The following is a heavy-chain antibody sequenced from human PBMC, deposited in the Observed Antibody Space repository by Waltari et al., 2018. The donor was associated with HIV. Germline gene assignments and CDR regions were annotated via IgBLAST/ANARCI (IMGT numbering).Heavy chain of an antibody. CDR2: IYYSGRT. D-gene: IGHD2-15*01. Sequence: QLQLQESGPGLVKPSETLSLTCTVSGGSISSSSYYWGWIRQPPGKGLEWIGSIYYSGRTYYNPALKSRVTISVDTSKNQFSLKLSSVTAADTAVYYCARDANCSGGSCTNSAPKYFQHWGQGTLVTVSS. CDR1: GGSISSSSYY. J-gene: IGHJ1*01. V-gene: IGHV4-39*07. CDR3: ARDANCSGGSCTNSAPKYFQH.